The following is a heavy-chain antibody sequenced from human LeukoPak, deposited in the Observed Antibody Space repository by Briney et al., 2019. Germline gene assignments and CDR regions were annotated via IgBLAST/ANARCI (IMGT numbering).Heavy chain of an antibody. Sequence: RASVKVSCKASGYTFTSYGISWVRQAPGHGLEWMGWISAYNGNTNYAQKLQGRVTMTTDTSTSTAYMELRSLRSDDTAVYYCARDDSHSWSYPRGFDYWGQGTLVTVSS. J-gene: IGHJ4*02. D-gene: IGHD1-26*01. V-gene: IGHV1-18*01. CDR2: ISAYNGNT. CDR1: GYTFTSYG. CDR3: ARDDSHSWSYPRGFDY.